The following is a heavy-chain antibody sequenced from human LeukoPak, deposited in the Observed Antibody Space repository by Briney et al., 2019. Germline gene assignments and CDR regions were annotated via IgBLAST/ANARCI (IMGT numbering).Heavy chain of an antibody. CDR2: ISSSSSYI. CDR1: GFTFSSYS. J-gene: IGHJ4*02. Sequence: GGSLRLSCAASGFTFSSYSMNWVRQAPGKGLEWVSYISSSSSYIYYADSVKGRFTISRDNAKNSLYLQMNSLRAEDTAVYYCARDPPTFWQPEYYFDYWGQGTLVTVSS. D-gene: IGHD1-14*01. CDR3: ARDPPTFWQPEYYFDY. V-gene: IGHV3-21*05.